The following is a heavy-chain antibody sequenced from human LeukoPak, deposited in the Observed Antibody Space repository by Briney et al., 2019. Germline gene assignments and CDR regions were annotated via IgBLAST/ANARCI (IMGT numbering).Heavy chain of an antibody. D-gene: IGHD6-13*01. Sequence: ASVKVSCKASGYTFTGYYMHWVRQAPGQGLEWMGWINPNSGGTNYAQKFQGRVTMTRDTSISTAYMELSRLRSEDTAVYYCARLKRGIGAAGTSLRGWFDPWGQGTLVTVSS. CDR3: ARLKRGIGAAGTSLRGWFDP. CDR2: INPNSGGT. CDR1: GYTFTGYY. J-gene: IGHJ5*02. V-gene: IGHV1-2*02.